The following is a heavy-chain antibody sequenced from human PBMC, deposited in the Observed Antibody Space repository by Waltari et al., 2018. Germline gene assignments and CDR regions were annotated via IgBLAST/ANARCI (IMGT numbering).Heavy chain of an antibody. J-gene: IGHJ6*02. CDR1: GFTFSSYA. CDR2: ISGSGGST. D-gene: IGHD1-1*01. V-gene: IGHV3-23*01. CDR3: AKAHHLGNDYYYGMDV. Sequence: EVQLLESGGGLVQPGGSLRLSCAASGFTFSSYAMSWVRQAPGKGLEWVSAISGSGGSTYYADSVKGRFTISRDNSKNTRYLKMNSLRAEDTAVYYCAKAHHLGNDYYYGMDVWGQGTTVTVSS.